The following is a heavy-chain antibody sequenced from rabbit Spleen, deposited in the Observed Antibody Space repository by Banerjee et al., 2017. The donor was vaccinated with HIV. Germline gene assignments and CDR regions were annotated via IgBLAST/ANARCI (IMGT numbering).Heavy chain of an antibody. Sequence: QEQLVESGGGLVQPEGSLTLTCTASGFSFSSSYYMCWVRQAPGKGLEWIACIYAGSSGSTYYASWAKGRFTVSKTSSTTVTLQMTSLTAADTATYFCARDGVDGSKSTPLNLWGPGTLVTVS. CDR2: IYAGSSGST. J-gene: IGHJ4*01. CDR1: GFSFSSSYY. D-gene: IGHD2-1*01. CDR3: ARDGVDGSKSTPLNL. V-gene: IGHV1S45*01.